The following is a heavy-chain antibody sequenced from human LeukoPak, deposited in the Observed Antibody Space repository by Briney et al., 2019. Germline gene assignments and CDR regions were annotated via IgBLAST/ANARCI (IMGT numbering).Heavy chain of an antibody. CDR3: ARNYGSGSYYLPVDY. CDR2: IYSGGST. CDR1: GLTVSSNC. Sequence: PGGSLRLSCAASGLTVSSNCMSWVRQAPGKGLEWVSFIYSGGSTYYTDSVKGRFTISRDNSKNTLYLQMNSLRAEDTAVYYCARNYGSGSYYLPVDYWGQGTLVTVSS. J-gene: IGHJ4*02. V-gene: IGHV3-53*05. D-gene: IGHD3-10*01.